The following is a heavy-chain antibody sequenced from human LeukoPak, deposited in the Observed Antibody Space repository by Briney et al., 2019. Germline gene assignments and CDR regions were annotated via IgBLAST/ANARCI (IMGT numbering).Heavy chain of an antibody. D-gene: IGHD5-24*01. V-gene: IGHV4-59*01. CDR3: ARELGDGYNCYFDY. J-gene: IGHJ4*02. CDR2: IYYSGST. Sequence: PSETLSLTCTVSGGSISSYYWSWIRQPPGKGLEWIGYIYYSGSTNYNPSLKSRVTISVDTSKNQFSLKLSSVTAADTAVYYCARELGDGYNCYFDYWGQGTLVTVSS. CDR1: GGSISSYY.